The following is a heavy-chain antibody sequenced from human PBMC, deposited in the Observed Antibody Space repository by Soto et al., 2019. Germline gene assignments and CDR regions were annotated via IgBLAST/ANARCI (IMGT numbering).Heavy chain of an antibody. Sequence: EVQLLESGGGLVQPGGSLRLSCAASEFNFSAYALNWVRQAPGKGLQWVSGLVGRGGDKNYVDSVRGLFTVSRDNSKNTLYLQMNSMRDEDTAVYYCAKDLIANTGVWDAFDMWGRGTKVTVSS. CDR1: EFNFSAYA. V-gene: IGHV3-23*01. D-gene: IGHD2-8*01. CDR3: AKDLIANTGVWDAFDM. J-gene: IGHJ3*02. CDR2: LVGRGGDK.